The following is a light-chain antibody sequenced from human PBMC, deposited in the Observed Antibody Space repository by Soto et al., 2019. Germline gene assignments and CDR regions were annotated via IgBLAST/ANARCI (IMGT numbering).Light chain of an antibody. CDR2: EVN. CDR1: SSDVGGYNY. V-gene: IGLV2-8*01. CDR3: SSSAGTNRVV. Sequence: QSALTQPPSASGSPGQSVTISCTGTSSDVGGYNYVSWYQQHPGKAPKLMIYEVNKRPSGVPDRFSGSKSGNTASLSVSGLQAEDEADYYCSSSAGTNRVVFGGGTKLTVL. J-gene: IGLJ2*01.